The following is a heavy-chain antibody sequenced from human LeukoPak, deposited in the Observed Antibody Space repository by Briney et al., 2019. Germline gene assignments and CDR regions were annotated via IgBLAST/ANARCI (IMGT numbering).Heavy chain of an antibody. CDR2: IYPGDSDT. CDR3: AIRAYSYEYFDF. D-gene: IGHD5-18*01. V-gene: IGHV5-51*01. Sequence: GESLKLSCKGSGYTFTNSWIGWVRQTPGKGLEWMGSIYPGDSDTRYNPSFQGQVTISVDKSISTAYLQWSSLQASNAAMYYCAIRAYSYEYFDFWGQGTLVTVSS. CDR1: GYTFTNSW. J-gene: IGHJ4*02.